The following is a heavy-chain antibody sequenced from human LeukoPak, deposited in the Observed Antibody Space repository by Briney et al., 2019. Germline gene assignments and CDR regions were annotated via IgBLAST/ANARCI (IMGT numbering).Heavy chain of an antibody. J-gene: IGHJ4*02. D-gene: IGHD6-6*01. CDR1: GYTFTDYY. Sequence: ASVKVSCKASGYTFTDYYMHWVRQAPGRGLEWMGWINPNSGGTNFAQKFQGRVAMTRDTSISTAYLELGSLRPDDTAVYFCARARWQLVPYFDSWGQGTLVTVSS. V-gene: IGHV1-2*02. CDR2: INPNSGGT. CDR3: ARARWQLVPYFDS.